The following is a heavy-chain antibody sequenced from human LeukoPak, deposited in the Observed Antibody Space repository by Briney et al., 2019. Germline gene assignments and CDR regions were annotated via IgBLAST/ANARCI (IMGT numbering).Heavy chain of an antibody. V-gene: IGHV1-18*01. J-gene: IGHJ3*02. CDR3: ARDKLDGSGSLDAFDI. D-gene: IGHD3-10*01. CDR1: GYTFTSYG. Sequence: GASVKVSCKASGYTFTSYGISWVRQAPGQGLEWMGWISAYNGNTNYAQKLQGRVTMTTDTSTSTAYMELRSLRSDDTAVYYCARDKLDGSGSLDAFDIWGQGTMVTVSS. CDR2: ISAYNGNT.